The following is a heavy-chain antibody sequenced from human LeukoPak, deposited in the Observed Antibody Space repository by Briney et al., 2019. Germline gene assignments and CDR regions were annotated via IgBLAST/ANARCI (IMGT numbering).Heavy chain of an antibody. CDR1: GYTFTSYD. V-gene: IGHV1-8*01. J-gene: IGHJ4*02. D-gene: IGHD3-22*01. CDR2: MNPNSGNT. CDR3: ARVLHDSSGYYYAY. Sequence: ASVKVSCKASGYTFTSYDINWVRQATGQGLEWMGWMNPNSGNTGYAQKFQGRVTMTRNTSISTAYMELSSLRSEDTAVYYCARVLHDSSGYYYAYWGQGTLVTVSS.